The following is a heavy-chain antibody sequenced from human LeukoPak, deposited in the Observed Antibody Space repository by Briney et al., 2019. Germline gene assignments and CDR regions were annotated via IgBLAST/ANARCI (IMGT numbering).Heavy chain of an antibody. D-gene: IGHD1-7*01. CDR3: ARDRNNWNYGLDY. V-gene: IGHV3-30*02. Sequence: GGSLRLSCAASGFTFSSYGMHWVRQAPGKGLEWVAFIRYDGSNKYYADSVKGRFTISRDNAKNSLYLQMNSLRAEDTAVYYCARDRNNWNYGLDYWGQGTLVTVSS. CDR1: GFTFSSYG. CDR2: IRYDGSNK. J-gene: IGHJ4*02.